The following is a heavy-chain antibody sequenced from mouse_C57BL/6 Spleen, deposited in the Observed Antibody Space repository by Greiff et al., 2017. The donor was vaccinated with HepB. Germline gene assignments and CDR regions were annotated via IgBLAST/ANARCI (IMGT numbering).Heavy chain of an antibody. J-gene: IGHJ1*03. CDR2: IHPNSGST. CDR1: GYTFTSYW. V-gene: IGHV1-64*01. D-gene: IGHD2-2*01. Sequence: QVQLQQPGAELVKPGASVKLSCKASGYTFTSYWMHWVKQRPGQGLEWIGMIHPNSGSTNYNEKFKSKATLTVDKSSSTAYMQLSSLTSEDSAVYDCARDGYDWYFDVWGTGTTVTVSS. CDR3: ARDGYDWYFDV.